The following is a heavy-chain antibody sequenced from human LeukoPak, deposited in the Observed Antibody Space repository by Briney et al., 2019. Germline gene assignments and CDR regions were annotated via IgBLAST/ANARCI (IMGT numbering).Heavy chain of an antibody. CDR2: INYSGAT. CDR1: GGSISSSDYY. CDR3: ASRGSSSPYAFDI. D-gene: IGHD6-13*01. Sequence: SETLSLTCTVSGGSISSSDYYWAWIRRPPGKGLEWIASINYSGATYYNPSLKSRITISADSSKNQYSLNLSSVTAADTAVYYCASRGSSSPYAFDIWGQGTMVTVSS. V-gene: IGHV4-39*01. J-gene: IGHJ3*02.